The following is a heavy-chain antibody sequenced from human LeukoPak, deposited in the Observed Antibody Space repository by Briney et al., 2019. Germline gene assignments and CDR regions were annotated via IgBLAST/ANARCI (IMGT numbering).Heavy chain of an antibody. Sequence: ASVKVSCKASGYTFTSYYMHWVRQAPGEGLEWMGIINPTGGSTSYAQKFQGRVTMTRNTSISTAYMELSSLRSEDTAVYYCARGARSSGYPASPDYWGQGTLVTVSS. CDR2: INPTGGST. CDR3: ARGARSSGYPASPDY. V-gene: IGHV1-46*01. D-gene: IGHD3-22*01. CDR1: GYTFTSYY. J-gene: IGHJ4*02.